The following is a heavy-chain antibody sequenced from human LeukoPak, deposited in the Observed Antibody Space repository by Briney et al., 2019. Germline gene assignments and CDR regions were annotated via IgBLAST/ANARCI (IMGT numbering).Heavy chain of an antibody. V-gene: IGHV3-30*18. J-gene: IGHJ6*02. CDR1: GFTFSSYG. Sequence: GGSLRLSCAASGFTFSSYGMHWVRRAPGKGLEWVAVISYDGSNKYYADSVKGRFTISRDNSKNTLYLQMNSLRAEDTAVYYCAKRGILGDYYYYYGMDVWGQGTTVTVSS. D-gene: IGHD1-26*01. CDR3: AKRGILGDYYYYYGMDV. CDR2: ISYDGSNK.